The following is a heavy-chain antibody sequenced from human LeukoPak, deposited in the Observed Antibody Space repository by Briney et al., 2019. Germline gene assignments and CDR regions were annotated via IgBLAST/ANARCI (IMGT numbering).Heavy chain of an antibody. CDR3: ARAGDYEDWFDP. CDR1: GGSISSSSYY. Sequence: SETLSLTCTVSGGSISSSSYYWGWIRQPPGKGLEWIGSIYYSGSTYYNPSLKSRVTISVDTSKNQFSLKLSSVTAADTAVYYCARAGDYEDWFDPWGQGTLVTVSS. CDR2: IYYSGST. J-gene: IGHJ5*02. D-gene: IGHD4-17*01. V-gene: IGHV4-39*01.